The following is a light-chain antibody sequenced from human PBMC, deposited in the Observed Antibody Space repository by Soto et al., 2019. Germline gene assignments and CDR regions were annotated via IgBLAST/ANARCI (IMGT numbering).Light chain of an antibody. V-gene: IGLV2-14*01. CDR3: SSYTSSDTPYV. CDR2: VNS. CDR1: SSDVGDYKY. Sequence: QSALTQPASVSGSPGQSITISGTGTSSDVGDYKYVSWYQQHPDKAPKLIIFVNSNRPSGVSNRFSGSKSGNTASLTISGLQAEDEADYYCSSYTSSDTPYVFGTGTKLTVL. J-gene: IGLJ1*01.